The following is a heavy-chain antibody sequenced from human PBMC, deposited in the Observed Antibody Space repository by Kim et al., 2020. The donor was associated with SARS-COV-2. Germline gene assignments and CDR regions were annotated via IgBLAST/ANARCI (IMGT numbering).Heavy chain of an antibody. CDR1: GYSFTSYW. CDR2: IDPGDSYT. J-gene: IGHJ5*02. CDR3: ARGYDFWSGGNWFDP. V-gene: IGHV5-10-1*01. D-gene: IGHD3-3*01. Sequence: GESLKISCRGSGYSFTSYWINWLRQMPEKGLEWMGRIDPGDSYTNYSPPFQGHVTISADTSISTAYLQWSSLKASDTAIYYCARGYDFWSGGNWFDPWGQGTLVTVSS.